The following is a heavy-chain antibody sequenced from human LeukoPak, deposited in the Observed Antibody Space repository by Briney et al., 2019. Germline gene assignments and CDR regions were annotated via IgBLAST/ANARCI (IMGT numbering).Heavy chain of an antibody. CDR2: IYSSGGT. CDR1: GGSISGYY. V-gene: IGHV4-4*07. D-gene: IGHD6-19*01. J-gene: IGHJ4*02. CDR3: ARERYNTGWYSDY. Sequence: SETLSLTCTVSGGSISGYYWSWIRQPAGKGLEWIGRIYSSGGTNYNPSLKSRVTMSVDTSKKQFSLKLSFVTAADTAVYFCARERYNTGWYSDYWGQGTLVTVSS.